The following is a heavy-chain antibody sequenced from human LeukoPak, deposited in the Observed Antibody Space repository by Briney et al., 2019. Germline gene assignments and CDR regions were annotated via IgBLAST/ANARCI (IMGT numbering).Heavy chain of an antibody. CDR3: ARGGARIVVVVAGTPPPYHYYHGLDV. CDR1: GGSFSGYS. V-gene: IGHV4-34*01. Sequence: SETLSLTCAVYGGSFSGYSWNWIRQPPGKGLEWIGEISPSGSTNYNPSLRSRVTISVDTSKNQFSLRLRSVTAADTAVYYCARGGARIVVVVAGTPPPYHYYHGLDVWGQGTTVTVSS. CDR2: ISPSGST. D-gene: IGHD2-15*01. J-gene: IGHJ6*02.